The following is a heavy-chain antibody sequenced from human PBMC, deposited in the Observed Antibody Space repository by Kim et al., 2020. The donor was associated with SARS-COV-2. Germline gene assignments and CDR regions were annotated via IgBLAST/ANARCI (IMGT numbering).Heavy chain of an antibody. CDR3: VKRVEGGTYDY. D-gene: IGHD2-15*01. V-gene: IGHV3-64D*06. CDR2: ISDSGRNT. CDR1: GFSFSVYA. J-gene: IGHJ4*02. Sequence: GGSLRLSCSASGFSFSVYAMHWVRQAPGKGLEYVSSISDSGRNTYYADSLKGRFTISRDNSKNTLYLQMSSLRVEDTAVYYCVKRVEGGTYDYWGQGTLVTVSS.